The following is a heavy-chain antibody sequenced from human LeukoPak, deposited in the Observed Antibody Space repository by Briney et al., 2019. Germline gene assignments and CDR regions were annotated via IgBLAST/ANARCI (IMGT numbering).Heavy chain of an antibody. V-gene: IGHV3-7*01. J-gene: IGHJ6*03. D-gene: IGHD4-11*01. CDR2: IKQDGSEK. CDR1: GFTFSSYW. Sequence: GGSLRLSCAASGFTFSSYWMSWVRQAPGKGLEWVANIKQDGSEKYYVDSVKGRFTISRDNAKNSLYLQMNSLRAEDTSVYYCARGLYSNYYYYYMDVWGKGTTVTVSS. CDR3: ARGLYSNYYYYYMDV.